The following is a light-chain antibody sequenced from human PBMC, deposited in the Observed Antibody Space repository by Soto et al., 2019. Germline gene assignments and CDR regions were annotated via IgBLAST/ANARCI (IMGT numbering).Light chain of an antibody. CDR3: CSFAGTRLV. CDR1: SSDVNGYNY. Sequence: QSALTQPRSVSGSPGQSVTFSCTGISSDVNGYNYVSWYQQHPGKAPKVMIFDVNERPSGVPDRFSGSKSGNTASLTISGLQAEDEADYYCCSFAGTRLVFGTGTKLTVL. CDR2: DVN. V-gene: IGLV2-11*01. J-gene: IGLJ1*01.